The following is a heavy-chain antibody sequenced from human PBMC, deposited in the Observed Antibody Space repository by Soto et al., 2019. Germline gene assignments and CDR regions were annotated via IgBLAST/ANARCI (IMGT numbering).Heavy chain of an antibody. CDR1: GYTFNRHY. CDR2: IDPSGGDT. J-gene: IGHJ4*02. V-gene: IGHV1-46*02. Sequence: QVQLVQSGAEVRKPGASVKVSCKASGYTFNRHYIQWVRQAPGQGLEWMGMIDPSGGDTNYAKRFQGRVTLTSDTSTSTVYMELSSLRSEDTAVYYCAKRRGVGLTRSSFDYWGPGTLVIVSS. D-gene: IGHD1-26*01. CDR3: AKRRGVGLTRSSFDY.